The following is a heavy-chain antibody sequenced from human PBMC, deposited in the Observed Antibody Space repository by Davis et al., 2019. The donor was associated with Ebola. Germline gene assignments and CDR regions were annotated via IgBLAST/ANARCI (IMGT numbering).Heavy chain of an antibody. D-gene: IGHD3-10*01. V-gene: IGHV3-30*03. CDR2: ISHDGRNI. CDR1: GFTFSNYG. Sequence: GESLRLSCAASGFTFSNYGMNWVRQAPGKGLEWIAFISHDGRNIPYAGSVLGRFTISRDNSRNTVYLQLNSLRPEDTAVYYCARGLWDSYGSGLTKYFDIWGQGTSVTVAS. CDR3: ARGLWDSYGSGLTKYFDI. J-gene: IGHJ4*02.